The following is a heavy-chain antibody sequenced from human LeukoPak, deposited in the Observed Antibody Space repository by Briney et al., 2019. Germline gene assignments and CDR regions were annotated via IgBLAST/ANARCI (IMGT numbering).Heavy chain of an antibody. Sequence: SVKVSCKASGGTFSSYAISWVRQAPGQGLEWMGGITPIFGTANYAQKFQGRVTITTDESTSTAYMELSSLRSEDTAVYYCARGGPNSSSSGYNWFDPWGQGTLVTVSS. J-gene: IGHJ5*02. CDR3: ARGGPNSSSSGYNWFDP. CDR2: ITPIFGTA. CDR1: GGTFSSYA. V-gene: IGHV1-69*05. D-gene: IGHD6-6*01.